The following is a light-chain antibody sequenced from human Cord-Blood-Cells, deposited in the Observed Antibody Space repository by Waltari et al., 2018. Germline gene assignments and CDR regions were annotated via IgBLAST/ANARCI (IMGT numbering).Light chain of an antibody. V-gene: IGKV4-1*01. J-gene: IGKJ1*01. Sequence: DIVMTQSPDSLAVSLGERATINCKSSQSVLYSSNNKNYLAWYQQKQGKPPKVLIYWASTRESGVPDRVSGSGSGTDFTLTISSLQAEDVAVYYCQQYYSTPTFGQGTKVEIK. CDR3: QQYYSTPT. CDR1: QSVLYSSNNKNY. CDR2: WAS.